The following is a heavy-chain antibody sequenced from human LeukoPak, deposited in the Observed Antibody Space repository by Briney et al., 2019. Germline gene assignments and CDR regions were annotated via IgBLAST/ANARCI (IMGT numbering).Heavy chain of an antibody. CDR1: GFTFRNYG. J-gene: IGHJ4*02. CDR2: ISDDGSNK. Sequence: GGSLRLSCAASGFTFRNYGMHWVRQAPGKGLEWVAVISDDGSNKYYADSVKGRFTISRDNSKNTLRLQMNSLRAEDTAVYYCARDSPPMARYDYFDYWGQGTLVTVSS. CDR3: ARDSPPMARYDYFDY. V-gene: IGHV3-30*03. D-gene: IGHD5-24*01.